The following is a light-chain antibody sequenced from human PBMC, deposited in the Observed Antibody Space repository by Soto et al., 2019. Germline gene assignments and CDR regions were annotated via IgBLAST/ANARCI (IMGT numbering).Light chain of an antibody. CDR1: SSNIGVGYT. J-gene: IGLJ1*01. CDR2: GNS. Sequence: QSVLTQPPSVSGAPGQRVTISCSGSSSNIGVGYTVHWYQQLPGTAPKLLIYGNSNRPSGVPDRFSGSKSGTSASLAITGLQTEDEADYYCQSYDSSLSGLVFGTGTKLTV. CDR3: QSYDSSLSGLV. V-gene: IGLV1-40*01.